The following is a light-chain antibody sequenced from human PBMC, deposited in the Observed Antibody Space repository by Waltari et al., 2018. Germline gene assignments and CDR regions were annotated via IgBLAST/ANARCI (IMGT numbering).Light chain of an antibody. V-gene: IGKV1D-16*01. J-gene: IGKJ4*01. Sequence: DIQMTQSPSSLAASVGDRVTMTCRASHNIVRWLAWYQQKPQKAPKALIYAASALESGVPSRFSGSGSGTEFTLTISSLQPEDFATYFCQQYTAYPITFGGVTKVEI. CDR2: AAS. CDR1: HNIVRW. CDR3: QQYTAYPIT.